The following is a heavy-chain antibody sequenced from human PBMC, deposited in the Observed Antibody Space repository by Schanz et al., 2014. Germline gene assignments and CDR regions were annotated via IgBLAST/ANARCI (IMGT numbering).Heavy chain of an antibody. CDR3: LAPDYGMDV. CDR2: ISYGTSYI. CDR1: GFTFSSYS. V-gene: IGHV3-21*01. J-gene: IGHJ6*02. Sequence: EMQLLESGGGLAQPGGSLRLSCTASGFTFSSYSMNWVRQAPGKGLEWVSSISYGTSYIYYAESVKGRFTISRDNAKNSLYLQMNSLRAEDTAVYYCLAPDYGMDVWGQGTTVTVSS.